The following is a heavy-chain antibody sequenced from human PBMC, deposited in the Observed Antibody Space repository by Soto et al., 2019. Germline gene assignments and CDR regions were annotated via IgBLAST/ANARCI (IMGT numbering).Heavy chain of an antibody. V-gene: IGHV4-61*01. CDR1: GGSVSSGSYY. D-gene: IGHD5-18*01. J-gene: IGHJ6*02. CDR2: IYYSGST. CDR3: ARGEERYSYGYGSYYYYGMDV. Sequence: PSETLSLTCTVSGGSVSSGSYYWSWIRQPPGKGLEWIGYIYYSGSTNYNPSLKSRVTISVDTSKNQFSLKLSSVTAADTAVYYCARGEERYSYGYGSYYYYGMDVWGQGTTVTSP.